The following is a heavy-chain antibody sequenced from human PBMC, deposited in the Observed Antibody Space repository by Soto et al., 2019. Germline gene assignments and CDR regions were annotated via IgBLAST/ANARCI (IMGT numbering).Heavy chain of an antibody. CDR2: IKSKTDGGTT. CDR3: TTENDIQYYDILTAPVINQPADY. Sequence: GGSLRLSCAASGFTFSNAWMSWVRQAPGKGLEWVGRIKSKTDGGTTDYAAPVKGRFTISRDDSKNTLYLQMNSLKTEDTAVYYCTTENDIQYYDILTAPVINQPADYWGQGTLVTVSS. V-gene: IGHV3-15*01. CDR1: GFTFSNAW. D-gene: IGHD3-9*01. J-gene: IGHJ4*02.